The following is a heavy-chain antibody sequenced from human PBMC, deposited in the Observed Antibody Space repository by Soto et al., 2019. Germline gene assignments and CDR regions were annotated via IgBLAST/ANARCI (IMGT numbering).Heavy chain of an antibody. CDR1: GYRFTSYG. D-gene: IGHD2-8*01. CDR3: AMVDVFVTPSPQDV. J-gene: IGHJ6*02. Sequence: QVQLVQSGAEVKNPGASVKVSCKASGYRFTSYGIGWVRQAPGQGLGWMGWINAYNGNTNYAQNLQGRVTLTTDTSTSRAYLELRSLRSNDTAVYYCAMVDVFVTPSPQDVWGQGTTVTVSS. CDR2: INAYNGNT. V-gene: IGHV1-18*01.